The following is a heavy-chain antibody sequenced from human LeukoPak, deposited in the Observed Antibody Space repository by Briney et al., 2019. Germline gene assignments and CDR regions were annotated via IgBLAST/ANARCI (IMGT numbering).Heavy chain of an antibody. J-gene: IGHJ4*02. CDR1: GYTFTSYD. CDR2: MNPNSGNT. Sequence: ASVKVSCKASGYTFTSYDINWVRQATGQGLEWMGWMNPNSGNTGYAQKFQGRVTMTRNTSISTAYMELSSLRSEDTAVYYCARGGKSGYDSKQDFDYWGQGTLVTVSS. D-gene: IGHD5-12*01. V-gene: IGHV1-8*01. CDR3: ARGGKSGYDSKQDFDY.